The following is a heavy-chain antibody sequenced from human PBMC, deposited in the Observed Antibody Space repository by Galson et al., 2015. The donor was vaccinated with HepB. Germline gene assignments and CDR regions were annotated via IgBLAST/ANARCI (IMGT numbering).Heavy chain of an antibody. J-gene: IGHJ4*02. CDR1: GYTFTGYY. Sequence: SVKVSCKASGYTFTGYYLHWVRQAPGQGLEWMGWINPNSGGTNYAQKFQGRVTMTRDTSINTAYMELSRLRSDDTAVYYCARIPGYCSGGSCSRFDYWGQGTLVTVSS. CDR3: ARIPGYCSGGSCSRFDY. CDR2: INPNSGGT. V-gene: IGHV1-2*02. D-gene: IGHD2-15*01.